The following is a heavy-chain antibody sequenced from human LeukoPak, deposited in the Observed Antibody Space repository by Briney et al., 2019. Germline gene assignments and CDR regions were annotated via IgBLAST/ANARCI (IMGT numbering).Heavy chain of an antibody. Sequence: SETLSLTCAVYGGSFSVYYWSWIRQPPGKGLEWIGEINHSGSTNYNPSLKSRVTISVDTSKNQFSLKLSSVTAADTAVYYCAVGLPHFDYWGQGTLVTVSS. CDR2: INHSGST. J-gene: IGHJ4*02. V-gene: IGHV4-34*01. CDR1: GGSFSVYY. CDR3: AVGLPHFDY. D-gene: IGHD1-26*01.